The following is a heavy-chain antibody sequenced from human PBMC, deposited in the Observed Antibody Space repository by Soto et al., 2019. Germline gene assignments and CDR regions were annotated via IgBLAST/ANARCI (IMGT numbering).Heavy chain of an antibody. CDR1: GGSFSGYY. V-gene: IGHV4-34*01. D-gene: IGHD3-10*01. Sequence: SETLSLTCAVYGGSFSGYYWSWIRQPPGKGLEWIGEINHSGSTSYNPSLKSRVTISVDTSKNQFSLKLSSVTAADTAVYYCARGARITMVRGVITHYYYYMDVWGKGTTVTVS. CDR2: INHSGST. CDR3: ARGARITMVRGVITHYYYYMDV. J-gene: IGHJ6*03.